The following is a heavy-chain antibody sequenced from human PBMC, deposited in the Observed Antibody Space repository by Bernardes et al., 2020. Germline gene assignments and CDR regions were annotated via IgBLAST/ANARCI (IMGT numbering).Heavy chain of an antibody. D-gene: IGHD2-15*01. V-gene: IGHV4-39*01. CDR3: ARQDVVVVAATRVRYYYGMDV. CDR2: IYYSGST. CDR1: GGSISSSSYY. J-gene: IGHJ6*04. Sequence: SETLSLTCTVSGGSISSSSYYWGWIRQPPGKGLEWIGSIYYSGSTYYNPSLKSRVTISVDTSKNQFSLKLSSVTAADTAVYYCARQDVVVVAATRVRYYYGMDVWGKGTTVTVSS.